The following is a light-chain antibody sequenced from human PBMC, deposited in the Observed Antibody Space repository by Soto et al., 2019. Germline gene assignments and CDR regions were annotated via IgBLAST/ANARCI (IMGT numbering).Light chain of an antibody. CDR1: HDVSVS. CDR3: QQRASWPFT. J-gene: IGKJ2*01. CDR2: DAS. Sequence: EVVMTQSPATLSLSPGDAATLSCRAGHDVSVSLVWYQQRPGQAPRLLIHDASNRATGIPARFSGSGSGTDFTLIIGSXQPEDSALYYCQQRASWPFTLGQGTKVDIK. V-gene: IGKV3-11*01.